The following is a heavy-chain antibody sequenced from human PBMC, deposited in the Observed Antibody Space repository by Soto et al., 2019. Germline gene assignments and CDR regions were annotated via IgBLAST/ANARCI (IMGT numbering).Heavy chain of an antibody. CDR2: IYYSGST. CDR3: ARHRDSYGMTTEL. Sequence: QLQLQESGPGLVKPSETLSLTCTVSGGSISSSSYYWGWIRQPPGKGLEWIGSIYYSGSTYYNPYLQSRGTISVDTSKNQFSLNLSSVTAADTAVYYCARHRDSYGMTTELWGQGTLVTVSS. D-gene: IGHD4-17*01. J-gene: IGHJ4*02. CDR1: GGSISSSSYY. V-gene: IGHV4-39*01.